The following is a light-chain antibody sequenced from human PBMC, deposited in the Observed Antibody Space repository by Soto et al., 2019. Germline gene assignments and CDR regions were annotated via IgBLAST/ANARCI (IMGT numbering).Light chain of an antibody. J-gene: IGKJ4*01. CDR3: QQYNSYLLT. Sequence: DIQMTQSPSTLSASVGDRVTITCRASQRLSRWLAWYQQKPGKAPKLLIYDASRLESGVPSRFSGSGSGTEFTLTITSLQPDDFATYYCQQYNSYLLTFGGGTKVEIK. CDR2: DAS. V-gene: IGKV1-5*01. CDR1: QRLSRW.